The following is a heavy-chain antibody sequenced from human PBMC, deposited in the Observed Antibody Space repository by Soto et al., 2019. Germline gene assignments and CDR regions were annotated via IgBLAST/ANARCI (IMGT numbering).Heavy chain of an antibody. Sequence: GGSLRLSCAASGFTFRSFTMNWVRQAPGKGLEWVSTISSNSAYIYYTDALRGRFTISRDNAKNSLHLQMNSLRAEDTAVYYCTRDASRDSSARGWFDPWGTGSRVTVSS. D-gene: IGHD6-13*01. J-gene: IGHJ5*02. CDR3: TRDASRDSSARGWFDP. V-gene: IGHV3-21*01. CDR2: ISSNSAYI. CDR1: GFTFRSFT.